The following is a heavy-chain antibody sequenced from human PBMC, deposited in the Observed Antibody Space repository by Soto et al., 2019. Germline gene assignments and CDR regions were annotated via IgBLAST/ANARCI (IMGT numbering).Heavy chain of an antibody. V-gene: IGHV1-58*01. D-gene: IGHD3-3*01. CDR3: AAGEYHDTSGYSSDY. CDR1: GFTFITST. J-gene: IGHJ4*02. Sequence: SVKVSCKVSGFTFITSTVQWVRQARGQPLEWIGWIVVGSGNTIYAQKFQERGTFTRDESTSTAYMELSSLRSEDTGLYYCAAGEYHDTSGYSSDYWGQGTLVTVSS. CDR2: IVVGSGNT.